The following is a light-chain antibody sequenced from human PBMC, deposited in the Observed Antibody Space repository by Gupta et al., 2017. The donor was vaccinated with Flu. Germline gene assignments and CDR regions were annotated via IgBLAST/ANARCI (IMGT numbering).Light chain of an antibody. CDR3: CSYAGSSWV. Sequence: GTSSDVGSYNLVSWYQQHPGKAPKLMIYEVSKRPSGVSNRFSGSKSGNTASLTISGPQAEDEADYYCCSYAGSSWVFGGGTKLTVL. CDR2: EVS. V-gene: IGLV2-23*02. J-gene: IGLJ3*02. CDR1: SSDVGSYNL.